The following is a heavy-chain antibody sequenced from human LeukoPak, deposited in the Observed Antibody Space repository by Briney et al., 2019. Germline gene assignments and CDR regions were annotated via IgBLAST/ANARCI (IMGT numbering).Heavy chain of an antibody. V-gene: IGHV3-30-3*01. J-gene: IGHJ4*02. D-gene: IGHD3-10*01. Sequence: GGSLRLSCAASGFTFSSYAMHWVRQAPGKGLEWVAVISYDGSNKYYADSVKGRFTISRDNSKNTLYLQMNSLRAEDTAVYYCAGVSYYGSGSYYRRGEFDYWGQGTLVTVSS. CDR3: AGVSYYGSGSYYRRGEFDY. CDR1: GFTFSSYA. CDR2: ISYDGSNK.